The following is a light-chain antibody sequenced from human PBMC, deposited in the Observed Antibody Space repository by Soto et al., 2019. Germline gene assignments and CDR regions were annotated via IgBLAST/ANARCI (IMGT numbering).Light chain of an antibody. Sequence: DIQMTQSPSSLSSSVSERVTITCQASQDISNYLNWYQQKPGKAPKLLIYDASNLETGVPSRFSGSGSGTEFTLTISSLQPDDFATYYCQQYNTYSTFGQGTKVDIK. J-gene: IGKJ1*01. CDR1: QDISNY. CDR3: QQYNTYST. V-gene: IGKV1-33*01. CDR2: DAS.